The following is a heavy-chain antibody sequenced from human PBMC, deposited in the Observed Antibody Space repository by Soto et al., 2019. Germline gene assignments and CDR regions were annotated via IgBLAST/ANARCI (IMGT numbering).Heavy chain of an antibody. CDR1: GFTVSSNY. Sequence: PGGSLRLSSAASGFTVSSNYMGWVRQAPGKGLEWVSLIYSGENTYYADSVQGRFIISRDNSKNTLYLQMHSLREEDTAVYYCARDSGYSGYAFDYWGQGTLVTVSS. V-gene: IGHV3-53*01. CDR2: IYSGENT. J-gene: IGHJ4*02. CDR3: ARDSGYSGYAFDY. D-gene: IGHD5-12*01.